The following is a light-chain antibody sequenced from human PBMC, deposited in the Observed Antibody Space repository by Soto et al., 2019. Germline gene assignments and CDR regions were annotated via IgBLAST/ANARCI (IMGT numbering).Light chain of an antibody. CDR1: SGSVSGGYY. V-gene: IGLV8-61*01. Sequence: QTVVTQEPSFSVSPGGTVTLTCGLKSGSVSGGYYPSWYRQTTGQAPRTLIYRTTTRSSGVPDRFSGSILGNKAALTIAGAQADDEADYFCVLYMGNGICEFGGGTKLTVL. CDR3: VLYMGNGICE. CDR2: RTT. J-gene: IGLJ3*02.